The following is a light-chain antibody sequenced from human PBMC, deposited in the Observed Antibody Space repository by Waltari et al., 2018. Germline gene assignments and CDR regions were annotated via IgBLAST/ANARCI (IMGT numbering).Light chain of an antibody. CDR3: QQLNSYPLT. J-gene: IGKJ4*01. Sequence: IQLTQSPSSLSASVGDRVTITCRASQGISSYLAWYQQKPGKAPKLLSYAASTLQRGVPSRFSGSGSGTDFTLTISSLQPEDFATYYCQQLNSYPLTFGGGTKVEIK. CDR1: QGISSY. V-gene: IGKV1-9*01. CDR2: AAS.